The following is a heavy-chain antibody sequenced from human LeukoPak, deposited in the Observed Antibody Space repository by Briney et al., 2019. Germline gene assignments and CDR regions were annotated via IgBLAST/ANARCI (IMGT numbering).Heavy chain of an antibody. D-gene: IGHD2-8*02. J-gene: IGHJ4*02. CDR3: AREELVVNGYFDY. CDR2: ISSSSSTI. CDR1: GFTFSSYG. Sequence: GGSLRLSCAASGFTFSSYGMNWVRQAPGKGLEWVSYISSSSSTIYYADSVKGRFTISRDNAKNSLYLQMNSLRAEDTAVYYCAREELVVNGYFDYWGQGTLVTVSS. V-gene: IGHV3-48*01.